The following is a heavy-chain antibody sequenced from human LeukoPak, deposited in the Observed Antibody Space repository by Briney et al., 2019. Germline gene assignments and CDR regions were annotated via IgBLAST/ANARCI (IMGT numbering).Heavy chain of an antibody. Sequence: GGSLRLSCAASGFTFSSYWMSWVRQAPGKGLEWVANIKQDGSERYYVDSLKGQFTISGDNAKNSLYLQMNSLRAEDTAVYYCARVASYAFDIWGQGTMVTVSS. V-gene: IGHV3-7*01. CDR2: IKQDGSER. J-gene: IGHJ3*02. CDR1: GFTFSSYW. D-gene: IGHD6-6*01. CDR3: ARVASYAFDI.